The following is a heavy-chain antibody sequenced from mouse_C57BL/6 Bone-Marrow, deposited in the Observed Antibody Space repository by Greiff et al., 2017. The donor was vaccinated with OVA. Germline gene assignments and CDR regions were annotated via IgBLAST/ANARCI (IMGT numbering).Heavy chain of an antibody. D-gene: IGHD3-2*02. CDR3: TAQATFFAY. CDR1: GFTFSNYW. Sequence: DVQLQESGGGLVQPGGSMKLSCVASGFTFSNYWMNWVRQSPEKGLEWVAQIRLKSDNYATHYAESVKGRFTISRDDSKSSVYLQMNNLRAEDTGIYYCTAQATFFAYWGQGTLVTVSA. J-gene: IGHJ3*01. V-gene: IGHV6-3*01. CDR2: IRLKSDNYAT.